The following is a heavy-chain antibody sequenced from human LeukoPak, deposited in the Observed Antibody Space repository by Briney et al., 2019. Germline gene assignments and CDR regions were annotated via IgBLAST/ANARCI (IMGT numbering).Heavy chain of an antibody. CDR3: ARIPVEPRFDY. J-gene: IGHJ4*02. Sequence: GGSLGLSSAASGFTFTTYWMSWVRQAPGEGLESVANIKQDGSEKYYADSVKGRFTISRDNAKNSLYLQMNSLKAEDTAVYYCARIPVEPRFDYWGQGTLVTVSS. D-gene: IGHD4-23*01. V-gene: IGHV3-7*01. CDR2: IKQDGSEK. CDR1: GFTFTTYW.